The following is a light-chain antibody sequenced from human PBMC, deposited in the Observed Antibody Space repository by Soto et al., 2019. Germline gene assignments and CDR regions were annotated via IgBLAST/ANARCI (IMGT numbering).Light chain of an antibody. CDR1: QSVNSW. J-gene: IGKJ1*01. CDR2: SVS. Sequence: DIQMTQSPSTLSAYVGDRVTITCRASQSVNSWLAWYQQKPGRAPKLLIYSVSNLDSGVPSRFSGSGSGTEFTLTISSLQPDDFATYHCQQFSSYSRTFGQGTKVEMK. CDR3: QQFSSYSRT. V-gene: IGKV1-5*01.